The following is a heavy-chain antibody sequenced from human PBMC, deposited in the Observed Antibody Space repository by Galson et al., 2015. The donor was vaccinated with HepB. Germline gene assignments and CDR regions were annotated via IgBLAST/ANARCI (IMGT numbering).Heavy chain of an antibody. CDR3: ARHAAVAGRGVRNDYFDY. Sequence: SETLSLTCTVSGGSISGNYWSWIRQPPGKGLEWIGYMYYSGSTNYNPSLKSRVTISVDTSKNQFSLKVSSVTAADTAVYYCARHAAVAGRGVRNDYFDYWGQGTLVTVSS. D-gene: IGHD6-19*01. J-gene: IGHJ4*02. V-gene: IGHV4-59*08. CDR1: GGSISGNY. CDR2: MYYSGST.